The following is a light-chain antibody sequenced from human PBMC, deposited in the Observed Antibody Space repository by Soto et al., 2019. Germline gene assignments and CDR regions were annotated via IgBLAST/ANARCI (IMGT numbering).Light chain of an antibody. J-gene: IGKJ1*01. CDR3: QQYNSYSEA. CDR2: AAS. CDR1: QGISNY. Sequence: INMSQSPASLSAPVADRVTITCRESQGISNYLAWYQQKPGKVPKLLIYAASTLQSGVPSRFSGSGSGTDFTLTISSLQPDDFATYYCQQYNSYSEAFGQGTKV. V-gene: IGKV1-27*01.